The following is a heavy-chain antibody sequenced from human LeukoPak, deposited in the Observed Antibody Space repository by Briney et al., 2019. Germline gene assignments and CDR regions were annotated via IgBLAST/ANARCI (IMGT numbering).Heavy chain of an antibody. D-gene: IGHD3-22*01. CDR3: AAGDSSGYIGLGY. CDR2: IYTSGST. V-gene: IGHV4-4*09. Sequence: SETLSLTCTVSGGPINTGYYWNWIRQHPGKGLEWIGYIYTSGSTNYNPSLKSRVTISVDTSKNQFSLKLSSVTAADTAVYYCAAGDSSGYIGLGYWGQGTLVTVSS. J-gene: IGHJ4*02. CDR1: GGPINTGYY.